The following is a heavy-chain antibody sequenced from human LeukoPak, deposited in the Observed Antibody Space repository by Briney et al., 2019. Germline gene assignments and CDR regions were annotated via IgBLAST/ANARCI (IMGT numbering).Heavy chain of an antibody. J-gene: IGHJ4*02. V-gene: IGHV4-38-2*01. D-gene: IGHD3-10*01. CDR3: SRLLGSVSFSDV. CDR2: IHRSGST. CDR1: GYSISSGYH. Sequence: PSETLSLTCVVSGYSISSGYHWDWIRQPPGRGLERIASIHRSGSTCYNPSIKSRVTLSVDTSKTQFSLKLDSVTAADTAVFYCSRLLGSVSFSDVWGQGILVTVSS.